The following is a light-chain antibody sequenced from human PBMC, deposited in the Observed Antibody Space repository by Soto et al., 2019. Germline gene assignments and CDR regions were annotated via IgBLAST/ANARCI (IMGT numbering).Light chain of an antibody. V-gene: IGKV3-20*01. CDR1: QSVSSSQ. J-gene: IGKJ1*01. CDR2: GAS. Sequence: EIVLTQSPGTLSLSPGERATLSCRASQSVSSSQLAWYQQKPGQAPRLLMYGASSRATGIPDRLSGSGSGTEFTLIISSLQSEDSAVYYCQQYNSWLWTFGQGTKVDIK. CDR3: QQYNSWLWT.